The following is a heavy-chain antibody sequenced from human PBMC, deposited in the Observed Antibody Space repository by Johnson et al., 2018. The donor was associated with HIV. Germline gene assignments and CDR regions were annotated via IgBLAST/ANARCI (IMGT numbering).Heavy chain of an antibody. CDR1: GFAFSNYA. J-gene: IGHJ3*02. Sequence: QVQLVESGGGLVQPGGSLRLSCAASGFAFSNYAMTWVRQAPGKGLEWVAVISYDGTNKYYADSVKGRFTISRDNSKNTLYLQMNSLRAEDTAVYYCARAERSSSGVDAFDIWGQGTMVTVSS. V-gene: IGHV3-30*04. D-gene: IGHD6-6*01. CDR2: ISYDGTNK. CDR3: ARAERSSSGVDAFDI.